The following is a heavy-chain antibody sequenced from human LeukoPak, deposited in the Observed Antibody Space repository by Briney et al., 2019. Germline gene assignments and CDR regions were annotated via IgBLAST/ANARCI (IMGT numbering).Heavy chain of an antibody. CDR3: ARDRGYVWGSYRTTYYYGMDV. Sequence: SETLSLTCAVYGGSFSGYYWSWIRQPPGKGLEWIGEINNSGSTNYNPSLKSRVTISVDTSKNQFSLKLSSVTAADTAVYYCARDRGYVWGSYRTTYYYGMDVWGQGTTVTVSS. V-gene: IGHV4-34*01. CDR1: GGSFSGYY. J-gene: IGHJ6*02. D-gene: IGHD3-16*02. CDR2: INNSGST.